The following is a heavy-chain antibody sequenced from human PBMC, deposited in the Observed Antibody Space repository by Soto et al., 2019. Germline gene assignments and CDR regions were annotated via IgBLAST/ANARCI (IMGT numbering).Heavy chain of an antibody. CDR3: ARAICSSSTSCTRDY. D-gene: IGHD2-2*01. V-gene: IGHV1-3*01. CDR1: GYTFTSYA. Sequence: XSVKVSCKASGYTFTSYAMHWVRQAPGQRLEWMGWINAGNGNTKYSQKFQGRVTITRDTSASTAYMELSSLRSEDTAVYYCARAICSSSTSCTRDYWGQGTLVTVSS. J-gene: IGHJ4*02. CDR2: INAGNGNT.